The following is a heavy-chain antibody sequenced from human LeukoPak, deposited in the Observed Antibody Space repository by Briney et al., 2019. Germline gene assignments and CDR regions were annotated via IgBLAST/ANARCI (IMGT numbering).Heavy chain of an antibody. D-gene: IGHD3-16*01. CDR1: GFTFSSYG. J-gene: IGHJ4*02. Sequence: GSLRLSCAASGFTFSSYGMSWIRQPPGKGLEWIGEINHSGSTNYNPSLKSRVTISVDTSKNQFSLKLSSVTAADTAVYYCARARYDYVWGSSSFDYWGQGTLVTVSS. CDR3: ARARYDYVWGSSSFDY. V-gene: IGHV4-34*01. CDR2: INHSGST.